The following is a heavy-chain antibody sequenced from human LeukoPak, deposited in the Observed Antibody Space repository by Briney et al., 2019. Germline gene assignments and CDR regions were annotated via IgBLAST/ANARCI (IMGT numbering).Heavy chain of an antibody. J-gene: IGHJ5*02. CDR3: ARRYPYYGSGSYARGWFDP. Sequence: GESLKISCKGSGYSFTSYWIGWVRQMLGKGLEWMGIIYPGDSDTRYSPSFQGQVTISADKSISTAYLQWSSLKASDTAMYYCARRYPYYGSGSYARGWFDPWGQGTLVTVSS. V-gene: IGHV5-51*01. D-gene: IGHD3-10*01. CDR2: IYPGDSDT. CDR1: GYSFTSYW.